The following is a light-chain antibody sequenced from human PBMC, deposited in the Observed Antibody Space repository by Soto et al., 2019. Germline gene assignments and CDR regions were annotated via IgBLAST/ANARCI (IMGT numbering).Light chain of an antibody. CDR2: GLT. Sequence: QSALTQPASVSGSPGQSITISCSGTSSDVGDYYYVSWYQQHPGKAPNLLIYGLTDRPSGVSHRFSGSRSDSTASLTISGLQAEEEADYYCSSYTSSITLIFGGGTKLTVL. J-gene: IGLJ2*01. CDR3: SSYTSSITLI. V-gene: IGLV2-14*01. CDR1: SSDVGDYYY.